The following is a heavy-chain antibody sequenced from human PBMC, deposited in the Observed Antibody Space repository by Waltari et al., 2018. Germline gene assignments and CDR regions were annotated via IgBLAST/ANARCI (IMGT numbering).Heavy chain of an antibody. CDR3: ARAVGTTYDLKD. Sequence: EVQLVESGGGLIQPGGSLRLSCAASGFTVSSHYMSWVRQDQGKGLEWVSVIYSGGSTYYADSVKGRFTISRDNSKNTLYLQMNSLRAGDTAVYYCARAVGTTYDLKDWGQGTLVTVSS. CDR1: GFTVSSHY. D-gene: IGHD3-3*01. V-gene: IGHV3-53*01. J-gene: IGHJ4*02. CDR2: IYSGGST.